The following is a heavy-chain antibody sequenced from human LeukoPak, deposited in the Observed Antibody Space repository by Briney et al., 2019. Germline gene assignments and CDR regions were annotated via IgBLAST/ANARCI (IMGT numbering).Heavy chain of an antibody. CDR1: GFTFSDHY. CDR3: TTFFLRRPYYFGY. Sequence: GGSLRLSCAASGFTFSDHYMDWVRQAPGKGLEWVGRIKSKTDGGTTDYAAPVKGRFIISRDDSKNTLYLQMNSLKTEDTAVYYCTTFFLRRPYYFGYWGQGTRVTVSS. J-gene: IGHJ4*02. D-gene: IGHD2/OR15-2a*01. V-gene: IGHV3-15*01. CDR2: IKSKTDGGTT.